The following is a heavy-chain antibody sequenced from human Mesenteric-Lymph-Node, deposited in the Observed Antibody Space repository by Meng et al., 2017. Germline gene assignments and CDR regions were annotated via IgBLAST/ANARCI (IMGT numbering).Heavy chain of an antibody. Sequence: GESLKNSCAASGFTFRSYWMHWVRQVPGKGLVSVSRIDSGGGTTPYADSVKGRFTISRDNAKNSLYLRMNSLRAEDTAVYYCARGGDFDYWGQGTLVTVSS. CDR2: IDSGGGTT. CDR1: GFTFRSYW. V-gene: IGHV3-74*01. J-gene: IGHJ4*02. CDR3: ARGGDFDY.